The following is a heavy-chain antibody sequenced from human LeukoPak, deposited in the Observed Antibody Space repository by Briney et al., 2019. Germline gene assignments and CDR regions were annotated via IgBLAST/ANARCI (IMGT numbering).Heavy chain of an antibody. Sequence: PGGSLRLSCAASGFTFDDYTMHWVRQAPGKGLEWVSLISWDGGSTYYADSVKGRFTISRDNSKNSLYLQMNSLRTEDTALYYCARRMYNWSSDAFDIWGQGTMVTVSS. CDR1: GFTFDDYT. CDR2: ISWDGGST. V-gene: IGHV3-43*01. J-gene: IGHJ3*02. D-gene: IGHD1-1*01. CDR3: ARRMYNWSSDAFDI.